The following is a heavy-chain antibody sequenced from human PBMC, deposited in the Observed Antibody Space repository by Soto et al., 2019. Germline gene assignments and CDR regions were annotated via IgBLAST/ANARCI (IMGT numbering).Heavy chain of an antibody. V-gene: IGHV1-24*01. J-gene: IGHJ5*02. CDR2: FDPEDGET. CDR3: ATGVGYDTPWRRPWFDP. Sequence: ASVKVSCKVSGYTLTELSMHWVRQAPGKGLEWMGGFDPEDGETIYAQKFQGRVTMTEDTSTDTAYMELSSLRSEDTAVYYCATGVGYDTPWRRPWFDPWGQGTXVTVSS. D-gene: IGHD3-22*01. CDR1: GYTLTELS.